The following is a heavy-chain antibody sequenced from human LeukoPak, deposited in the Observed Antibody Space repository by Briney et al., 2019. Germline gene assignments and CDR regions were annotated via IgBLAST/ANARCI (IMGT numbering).Heavy chain of an antibody. CDR3: ARDDPFDY. Sequence: PGGSLRLSCAASGFTFRTHAMNWVRQAPGKGLEWVSAISSSGGGTYDADSVKGRFTSSRDNSKNTLYLQMNRLRAEDTAVYYCARDDPFDYWGQGTLVTVSS. J-gene: IGHJ4*02. CDR1: GFTFRTHA. D-gene: IGHD1-1*01. CDR2: ISSSGGGT. V-gene: IGHV3-23*01.